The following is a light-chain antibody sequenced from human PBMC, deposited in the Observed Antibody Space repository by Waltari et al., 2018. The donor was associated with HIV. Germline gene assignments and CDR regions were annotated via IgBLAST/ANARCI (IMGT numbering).Light chain of an antibody. CDR1: SFDIYGYNF. J-gene: IGLJ3*02. CDR2: EVI. Sequence: QSALTQPASVSGSPGQSITISCTGTSFDIYGYNFVSWFLHHPGNAPKVIIYEVINRPSGVSSRFSGSRSGSTASLTISVLQPEDEAEYFCVSYISSSSPVFGGGTKLTVL. V-gene: IGLV2-14*01. CDR3: VSYISSSSPV.